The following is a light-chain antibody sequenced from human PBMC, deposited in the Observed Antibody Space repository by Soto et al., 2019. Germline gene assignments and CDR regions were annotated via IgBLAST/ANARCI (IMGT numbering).Light chain of an antibody. V-gene: IGKV4-1*01. Sequence: DIVMTQFPDSLAVSLGERATINCKASQSVLSSSDSKNYLAWYQQKPGQPPKLLIYWASTRESGVPDRFSGSGSGTDFTLTINSLQAEDVAVYSCQQYYSTPPWTFGQGTKVASK. CDR3: QQYYSTPPWT. J-gene: IGKJ1*01. CDR2: WAS. CDR1: QSVLSSSDSKNY.